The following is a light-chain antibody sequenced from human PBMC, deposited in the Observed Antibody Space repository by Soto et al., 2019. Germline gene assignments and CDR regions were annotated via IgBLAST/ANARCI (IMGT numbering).Light chain of an antibody. CDR2: DVN. V-gene: IGLV2-14*01. CDR3: SSYTSSSTRVV. J-gene: IGLJ2*01. CDR1: SSDVGRYNY. Sequence: QSALTQPASVSESPGQSITISCTGTSSDVGRYNYVSWYQQHPGKAPKLMIYDVNNRPSGVSNRFSGSKSGNTASLTISGLQAKDEADYYCSSYTSSSTRVVFGGGTKLTVL.